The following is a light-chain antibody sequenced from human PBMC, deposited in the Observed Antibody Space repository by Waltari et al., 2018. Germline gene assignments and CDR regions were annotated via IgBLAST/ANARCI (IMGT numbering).Light chain of an antibody. CDR2: DVS. CDR3: ASYTSHSHVV. J-gene: IGLJ2*01. Sequence: QSALTQPASVSGSPRQSITLSCTAPSSHVGGYNYFPWYQQHPGKVPKLMIFDVSNRPSGVSNRFSGSKSGNTASLTISGLQAEDEADYYCASYTSHSHVVFGGGTKLTVL. CDR1: SSHVGGYNY. V-gene: IGLV2-14*01.